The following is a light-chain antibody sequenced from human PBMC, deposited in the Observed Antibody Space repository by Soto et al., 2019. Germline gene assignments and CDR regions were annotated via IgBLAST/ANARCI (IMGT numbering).Light chain of an antibody. CDR1: SSDVGSYNL. V-gene: IGLV2-23*02. Sequence: QSVLTQPASVSGSPGQSITISCTGTSSDVGSYNLVSWYQQHPGKAPKVMIYEVSERPSGVSNRFSGSQSGNTASLTISGLQAEDEADYYCCSYAGSSTPYVFGTGTKVTV. J-gene: IGLJ1*01. CDR3: CSYAGSSTPYV. CDR2: EVS.